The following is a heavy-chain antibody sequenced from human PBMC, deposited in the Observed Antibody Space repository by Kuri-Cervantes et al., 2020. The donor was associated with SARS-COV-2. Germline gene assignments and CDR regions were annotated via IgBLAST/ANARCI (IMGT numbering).Heavy chain of an antibody. CDR2: ISYDGSDK. J-gene: IGHJ6*02. CDR1: GFPFSSYG. D-gene: IGHD6-6*01. V-gene: IGHV3-30*18. CDR3: AKDPASLRRQLGGSSNYYGMDV. Sequence: GETLKISCAVAGFPFSSYGIHWVRQAPGKGLEWVAVISYDGSDKYYADSVKGRFTISRDNSKNTLYLQMSSLRAEDTAVYYCAKDPASLRRQLGGSSNYYGMDVWGQGTTVTVSS.